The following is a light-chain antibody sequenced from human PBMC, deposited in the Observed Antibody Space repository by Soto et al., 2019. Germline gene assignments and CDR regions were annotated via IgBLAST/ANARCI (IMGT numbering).Light chain of an antibody. V-gene: IGLV2-14*01. CDR3: SSYTSSSTPNWV. J-gene: IGLJ3*02. CDR2: EVS. Sequence: QSVLTQPASVYGSPGQSITISCIGTSSDVGGYNYVSWYQQHPGKAPKLMIYEVSNRPSGVSNRFSGSKSGNTASLTISGLQAEDEADYYCSSYTSSSTPNWVFGGGTKLTVL. CDR1: SSDVGGYNY.